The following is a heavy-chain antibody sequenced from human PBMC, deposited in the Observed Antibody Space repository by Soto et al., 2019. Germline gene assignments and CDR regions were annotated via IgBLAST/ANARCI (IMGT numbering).Heavy chain of an antibody. J-gene: IGHJ2*01. Sequence: EVQLVESGGGLVQPGGSLRLSCAASGFTFSSYWMSWVRQAPGKGLEWVANIKQDGSEKYYVDSVKGRCTISRDNAKNSLYLQMNSVRAEDTAVYYCARPGLVVVITSDWYFDLWGRGTLVTVSS. V-gene: IGHV3-7*01. D-gene: IGHD3-22*01. CDR3: ARPGLVVVITSDWYFDL. CDR1: GFTFSSYW. CDR2: IKQDGSEK.